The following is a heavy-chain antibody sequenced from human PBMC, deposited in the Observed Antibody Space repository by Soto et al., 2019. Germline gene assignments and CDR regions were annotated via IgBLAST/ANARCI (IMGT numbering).Heavy chain of an antibody. CDR1: GGSVSSDRYY. V-gene: IGHV4-61*01. J-gene: IGHJ4*02. D-gene: IGHD3-10*01. Sequence: NPSETLSLTCSVSGGSVSSDRYYWSWIRQSPGKRLEWIGYMYFNENTNYNPSLKSRVTISGEAAKNQVSLKLSSVTAADTAVYYCASSRGGLLLDFWGQGILVTVS. CDR2: MYFNENT. CDR3: ASSRGGLLLDF.